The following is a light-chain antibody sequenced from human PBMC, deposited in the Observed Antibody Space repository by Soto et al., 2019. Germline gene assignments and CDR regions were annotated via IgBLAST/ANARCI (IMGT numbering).Light chain of an antibody. J-gene: IGKJ4*01. CDR1: QGISSY. CDR3: QQLNSYPLT. V-gene: IGKV1-9*01. Sequence: DIQLTQSPSFLSGSVGDRVTITCRASQGISSYLAWYQQKPGKAPKLLISTASTLESGVPSRFSGSGSGTEFTLTISSLQPEDFATYYCQQLNSYPLTFGGGTKVDIK. CDR2: TAS.